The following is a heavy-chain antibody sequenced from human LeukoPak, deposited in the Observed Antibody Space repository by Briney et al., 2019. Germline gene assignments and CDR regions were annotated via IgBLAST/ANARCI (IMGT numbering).Heavy chain of an antibody. Sequence: SETLSLTCTVSGGSISSSSYYWGWIRQPPGKGLEWIGSIYYSGSTYYNPSLKSRVTISVDTSKNQFSLKLSSVTAADTAVYYCARGDGYCSSTSCYPYNWFDPWGQGTLVTVSS. CDR2: IYYSGST. V-gene: IGHV4-39*07. CDR1: GGSISSSSYY. J-gene: IGHJ5*02. CDR3: ARGDGYCSSTSCYPYNWFDP. D-gene: IGHD2-2*01.